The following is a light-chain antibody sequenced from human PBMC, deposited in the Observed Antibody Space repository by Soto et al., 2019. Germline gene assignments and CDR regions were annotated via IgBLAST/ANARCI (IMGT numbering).Light chain of an antibody. CDR3: SSYTSSSTLVV. CDR1: SSDVGGYNY. Sequence: QSVLTQPASVSGSPGQSITISCTGTSSDVGGYNYVSWYRQYPGQAPKLIIYDVNNRPSGVSNRFSASKSGNTASLTIPGLQAEDEADYYCSSYTSSSTLVVFGGGNKLTVL. CDR2: DVN. J-gene: IGLJ3*02. V-gene: IGLV2-14*01.